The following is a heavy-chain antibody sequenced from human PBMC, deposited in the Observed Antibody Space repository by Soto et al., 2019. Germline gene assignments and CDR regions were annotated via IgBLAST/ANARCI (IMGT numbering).Heavy chain of an antibody. CDR1: GFTFDTHW. CDR3: ARGGAMGVDY. J-gene: IGHJ4*02. D-gene: IGHD1-26*01. V-gene: IGHV3-74*01. Sequence: GSLRLSCTASGFTFDTHWMHWVRQAPGRGLVWVSRIYFDGITTNYADSVKGRLTVSRDNAKNTVYLHVNTLRDEDTAVYYCARGGAMGVDYWGQGTLVTVSS. CDR2: IYFDGITT.